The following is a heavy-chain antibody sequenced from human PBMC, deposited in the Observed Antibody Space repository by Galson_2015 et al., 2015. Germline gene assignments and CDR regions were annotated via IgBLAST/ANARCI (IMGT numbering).Heavy chain of an antibody. J-gene: IGHJ4*02. CDR2: ISYDGSNK. D-gene: IGHD3-16*01. CDR1: GFTFSSYA. CDR3: ARGGGFDY. V-gene: IGHV3-30*14. Sequence: SLRLSCAASGFTFSSYAMHWVRQAPGKGLEWVAVISYDGSNKYYADSVKGRFTISRDNSKNTLYLQMNSLRAEDTAVYYCARGGGFDYWGQGTLVTVSS.